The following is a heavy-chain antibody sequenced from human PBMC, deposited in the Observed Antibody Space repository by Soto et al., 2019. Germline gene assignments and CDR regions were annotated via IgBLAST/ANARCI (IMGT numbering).Heavy chain of an antibody. CDR1: GFTFSSYA. D-gene: IGHD3-10*01. J-gene: IGHJ4*02. CDR3: AKTVEVSNYGSGRGRFDY. CDR2: ISGSGGST. V-gene: IGHV3-23*01. Sequence: GGSLRLSCAASGFTFSSYAMSWVRQAPGKGLEWVSAISGSGGSTYYADSVKGRFTISRDNSKNTLYLQMNSLRAEDTAVYYCAKTVEVSNYGSGRGRFDYWGQGTLVTVSS.